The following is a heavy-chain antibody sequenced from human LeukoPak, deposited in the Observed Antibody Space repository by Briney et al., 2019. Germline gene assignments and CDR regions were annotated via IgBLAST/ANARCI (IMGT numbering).Heavy chain of an antibody. CDR1: GFTFSDFY. V-gene: IGHV3-11*01. CDR3: AKSRSTTYYYDSSGYYYGSFFLDY. D-gene: IGHD3-22*01. CDR2: ISSSGSTI. Sequence: GGSLRLSCAASGFTFSDFYMSWIRQAPGEGLEWVSYISSSGSTIDYADSVKGRFTISRDNSKNTLYLQMNSLRAEDTAVYYCAKSRSTTYYYDSSGYYYGSFFLDYWGQGTLVTVSS. J-gene: IGHJ4*02.